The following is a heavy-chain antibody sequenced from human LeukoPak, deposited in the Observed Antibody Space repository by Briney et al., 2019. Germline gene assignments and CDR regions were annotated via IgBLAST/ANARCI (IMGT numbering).Heavy chain of an antibody. Sequence: GGSLRLSCAASGFTFSNYAVNWVRQAPGKGLQWVSAISGGSDFIYYAESVKGRFTISRDNSKGTVYLQMNSLRVEDTAIYYRARAAGSSLSRARFDYWGPGTLVTASS. J-gene: IGHJ4*02. D-gene: IGHD6-19*01. V-gene: IGHV3-23*01. CDR1: GFTFSNYA. CDR2: ISGGSDFI. CDR3: ARAAGSSLSRARFDY.